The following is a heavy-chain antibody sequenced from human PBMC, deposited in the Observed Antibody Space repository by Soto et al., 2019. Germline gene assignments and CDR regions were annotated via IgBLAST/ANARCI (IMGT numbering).Heavy chain of an antibody. CDR2: ISGSGGST. D-gene: IGHD1-26*01. V-gene: IGHV3-23*01. CDR3: AKVGYSGSYYVFDY. CDR1: GFTFSSYA. Sequence: XGSLRLSCAASGFTFSSYAMSGVRQAPGKGLEWVSAISGSGGSTYYADSVKGRFTISRDNSKNTLYLQMNSLRAEDTAVYYCAKVGYSGSYYVFDYWGQGTLVTVSS. J-gene: IGHJ4*02.